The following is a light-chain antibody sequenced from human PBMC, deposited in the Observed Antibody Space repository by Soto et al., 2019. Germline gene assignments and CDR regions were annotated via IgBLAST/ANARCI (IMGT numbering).Light chain of an antibody. Sequence: EAVFTQSPATLSVSPGEGATLSCRASQNVATNLAWYQQRPGQAPRLLIYGASKRAIGLPARFSGSGSGTEFTLTITSXQSEDFAVYYCQQYNNWPQTFGQGTKVDIK. CDR1: QNVATN. J-gene: IGKJ1*01. CDR3: QQYNNWPQT. V-gene: IGKV3-15*01. CDR2: GAS.